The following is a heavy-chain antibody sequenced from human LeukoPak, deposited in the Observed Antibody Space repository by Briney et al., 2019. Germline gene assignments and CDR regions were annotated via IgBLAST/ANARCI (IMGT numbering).Heavy chain of an antibody. CDR2: INHSGST. CDR3: ARTTYYYDSSGYYFFDY. J-gene: IGHJ4*02. V-gene: IGHV4-34*01. CDR1: GGSFSGYY. D-gene: IGHD3-22*01. Sequence: SETLSLTCAVYGGSFSGYYWSWIRQPPGKGLEWIGEINHSGSTNYNPSLKSRVTISVDTSKNQFSLKLSSVTAADTAVYYCARTTYYYDSSGYYFFDYWGQGTLVTVSS.